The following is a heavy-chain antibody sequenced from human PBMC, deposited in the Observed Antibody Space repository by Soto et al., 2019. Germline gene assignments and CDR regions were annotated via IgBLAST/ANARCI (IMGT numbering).Heavy chain of an antibody. V-gene: IGHV1-8*01. CDR1: GDSFSSYD. CDR2: MNPNSANT. J-gene: IGHJ4*01. D-gene: IGHD3-10*01. CDR3: ATAIRTQLFSDY. Sequence: ASVKVSCKASGDSFSSYDIGWVRQAPGQGLEWMGWMNPNSANTGYAQKFQGRVTMTRDTSITTAYMELNSLTSTDTAVYFCATAIRTQLFSDYWG.